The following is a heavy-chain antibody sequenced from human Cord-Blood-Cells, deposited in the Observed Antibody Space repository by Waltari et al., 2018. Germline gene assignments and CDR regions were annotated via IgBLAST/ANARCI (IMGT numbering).Heavy chain of an antibody. J-gene: IGHJ3*02. CDR3: ARGYCSSTSCYNPGAFDI. CDR1: GGSFSGYY. Sequence: QVQLQQWGAGLLKPSETLSLTCAVYGGSFSGYYWSWIRQPPGKGLEWIGEINHSGSTNYNPSLKSRVTISVDTSKNQFSLKLSSVTAADTAVYYCARGYCSSTSCYNPGAFDIWGQGTMVTVSS. D-gene: IGHD2-2*02. V-gene: IGHV4-34*01. CDR2: INHSGST.